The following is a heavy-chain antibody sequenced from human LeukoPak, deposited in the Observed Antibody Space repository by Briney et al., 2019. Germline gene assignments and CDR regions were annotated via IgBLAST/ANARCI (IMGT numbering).Heavy chain of an antibody. D-gene: IGHD1-14*01. J-gene: IGHJ4*02. CDR3: ARSRSVYNRRDNVWNFDS. CDR1: GGSTNKYY. CDR2: IYYNGYT. Sequence: SETLSLTCTVSGGSTNKYYWNWIRQSPGKGLEWVGFIYYNGYTSYNPSLKSRVTLSIDTSKNQFSLKMTSITPADTAVYYCARSRSVYNRRDNVWNFDSEGQGNGVTVSS. V-gene: IGHV4-59*01.